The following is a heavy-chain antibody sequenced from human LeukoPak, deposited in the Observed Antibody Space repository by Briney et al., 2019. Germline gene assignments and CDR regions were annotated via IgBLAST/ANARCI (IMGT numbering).Heavy chain of an antibody. CDR2: ISSSGST. J-gene: IGHJ4*02. V-gene: IGHV4-4*07. CDR1: GGSIISYY. CDR3: AREGRGSTQGY. Sequence: SETLSLTCTVSGGSIISYYWTGIRQPAGKGLEWIGRISSSGSTDYNPSLKSRVTMTVDRSKNQFSLKLSSVTAADTAVYYCAREGRGSTQGYWGQGTLVTVSS. D-gene: IGHD1-26*01.